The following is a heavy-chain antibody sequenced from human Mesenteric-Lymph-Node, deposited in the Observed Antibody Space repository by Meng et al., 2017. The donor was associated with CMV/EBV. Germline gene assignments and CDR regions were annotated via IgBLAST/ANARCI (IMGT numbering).Heavy chain of an antibody. CDR2: INHSGST. CDR3: ASVNFSFDY. Sequence: LSLTCAVYGGSFSDYYWSCIRQPPGKGLEWIGEINHSGSTNYNPSLKSRVTISVDTSKNQFSLRLSSVTAADTAVYYCASVNFSFDYWGQGTLVTVSS. V-gene: IGHV4-34*01. D-gene: IGHD3-3*01. J-gene: IGHJ4*02. CDR1: GGSFSDYY.